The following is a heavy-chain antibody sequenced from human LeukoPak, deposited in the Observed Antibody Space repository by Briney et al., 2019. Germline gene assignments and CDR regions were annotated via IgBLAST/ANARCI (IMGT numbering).Heavy chain of an antibody. Sequence: GGSLRLSCSASGFTFSNYAIHWVRQAPGRGLEYVSVISNNGGGTYYADSVKGRFTISRDNSKNTVYLQMSSLRDEDTAVYYCVKAKDIVVVIAAFFYWGQGTPVTVSS. J-gene: IGHJ4*02. CDR1: GFTFSNYA. D-gene: IGHD2-15*01. CDR3: VKAKDIVVVIAAFFY. CDR2: ISNNGGGT. V-gene: IGHV3-64D*06.